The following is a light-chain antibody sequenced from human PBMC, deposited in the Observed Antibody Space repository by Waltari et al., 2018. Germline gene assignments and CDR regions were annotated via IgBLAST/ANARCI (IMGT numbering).Light chain of an antibody. CDR1: SSDVGGYHY. Sequence: QSALTQPASVSGSPGQSLTISCPGTSSDVGGYHYVSWYQQHPGKAPKLMIYDVSKRPSGVSNRFSGSKSGNTASLTISGLQAEDEADYYCSSYTSSSTLVFGGGTKLTVL. CDR2: DVS. V-gene: IGLV2-14*01. J-gene: IGLJ2*01. CDR3: SSYTSSSTLV.